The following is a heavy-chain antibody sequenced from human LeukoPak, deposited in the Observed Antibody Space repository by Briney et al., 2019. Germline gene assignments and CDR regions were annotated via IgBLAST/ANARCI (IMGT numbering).Heavy chain of an antibody. Sequence: GASVKVSCKASGYTFTGYYMHWVRQAPGQGLEWMGWINRNSGGTNHAQKFQRRVTMTRDTSISTAYMELSRLRSDDTAVYYCARDRPLDADDYYGFYYFDYWGQGTLVTVSS. CDR2: INRNSGGT. CDR3: ARDRPLDADDYYGFYYFDY. V-gene: IGHV1-2*02. CDR1: GYTFTGYY. J-gene: IGHJ4*02. D-gene: IGHD3-10*01.